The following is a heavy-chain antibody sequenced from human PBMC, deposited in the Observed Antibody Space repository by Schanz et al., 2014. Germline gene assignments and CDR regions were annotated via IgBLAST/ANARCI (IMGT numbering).Heavy chain of an antibody. CDR2: MNPNSGNT. CDR1: GYNITSND. CDR3: ARLGTGMAVAGSVIDSYYDYMDD. D-gene: IGHD6-19*01. Sequence: QVHLVQSGAEVKKPGASVKVSCKASGYNITSNDVTWVRQATGQGLEWMGWMNPNSGNTGYAQKLQGRVTMTRNTSISTAYMELSSLRSEDTAVYYCARLGTGMAVAGSVIDSYYDYMDDWGEGTTVTVSS. V-gene: IGHV1-8*01. J-gene: IGHJ6*03.